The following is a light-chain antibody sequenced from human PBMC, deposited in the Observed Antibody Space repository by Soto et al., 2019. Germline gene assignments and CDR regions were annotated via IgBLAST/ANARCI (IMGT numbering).Light chain of an antibody. CDR1: SSNIGAGYD. Sequence: QSVLTEPPSVSGAPGQRVTISCTGSSSNIGAGYDLHWYQQLPGTAPKLLIYGNSNRPSGVPDRFSGSKSGTSASLAITGLQAEDEADYYCQSYDSSLSAYVFGPGTKLTVL. CDR3: QSYDSSLSAYV. J-gene: IGLJ1*01. V-gene: IGLV1-40*01. CDR2: GNS.